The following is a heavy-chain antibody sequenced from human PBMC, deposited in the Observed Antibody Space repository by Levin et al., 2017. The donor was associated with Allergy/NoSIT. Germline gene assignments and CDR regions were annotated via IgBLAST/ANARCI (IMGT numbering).Heavy chain of an antibody. CDR3: ARDSRLLLWFGDLDY. V-gene: IGHV3-30-3*01. J-gene: IGHJ4*02. D-gene: IGHD3-10*01. CDR1: GFTFSSYA. CDR2: ISYDGSNK. Sequence: SGGSLRLSCAASGFTFSSYAMHWVRQAPGKGLEWVAVISYDGSNKYYADSVKGRFTISRDNSKNTLYLQMNSLRAEDTAVYYCARDSRLLLWFGDLDYWGQGTLVTVSS.